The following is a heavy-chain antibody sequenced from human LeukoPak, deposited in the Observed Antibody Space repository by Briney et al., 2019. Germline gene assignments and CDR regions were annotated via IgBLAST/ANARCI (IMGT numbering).Heavy chain of an antibody. Sequence: GGSLRLSCAASGFTFSSYSMNWVRQAPGKGLEWVSSISSSSSYTYYADSVKGRFTISRDNAKNSLYLQMNSLRAEDTAVYYCASIDPDYGDYYYYMDVWGKGTTVTISS. D-gene: IGHD4-17*01. CDR3: ASIDPDYGDYYYYMDV. CDR2: ISSSSSYT. V-gene: IGHV3-21*01. CDR1: GFTFSSYS. J-gene: IGHJ6*03.